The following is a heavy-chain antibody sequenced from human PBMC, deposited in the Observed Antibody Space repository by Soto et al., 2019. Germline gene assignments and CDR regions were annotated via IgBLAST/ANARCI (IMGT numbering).Heavy chain of an antibody. D-gene: IGHD3-10*01. J-gene: IGHJ4*02. CDR3: ARELYGSGSHY. V-gene: IGHV4-34*01. Sequence: SETLSLTCAVYCGSFSGYYWSWIRQPPGKGLEWIGEINHSGSTNYNPSLKSRVTMSVDTSKNQFSLKLSSVTAADTAVYYCARELYGSGSHYWGQGTLVTVS. CDR1: CGSFSGYY. CDR2: INHSGST.